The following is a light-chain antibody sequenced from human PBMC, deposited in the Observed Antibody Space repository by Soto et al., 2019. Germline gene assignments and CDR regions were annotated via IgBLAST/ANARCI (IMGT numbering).Light chain of an antibody. CDR3: QHYYNWPRT. V-gene: IGKV3-15*01. Sequence: EIVMTQSPATLSVSPGERATLSCRASQSVSSNLAWYQQKPGQAPRLLFYGASTRATGIPARFSGSGSGTEFTLTISSLQSEDFAVYYCQHYYNWPRTFGQGTKV. CDR1: QSVSSN. J-gene: IGKJ1*01. CDR2: GAS.